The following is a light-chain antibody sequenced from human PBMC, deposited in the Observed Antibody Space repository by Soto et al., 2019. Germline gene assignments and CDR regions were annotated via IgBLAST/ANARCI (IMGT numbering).Light chain of an antibody. V-gene: IGKV1-33*01. CDR1: QDISNY. Sequence: DIQMTQSPSSLSASVGDRVTITCQASQDISNYLNWYQQKPGKAPKLLIYDASNLEAGVPSRFSRSGSGTDFTFTIRSLQPEDIATYYCQQYDNLPTFGGGTKVEIK. CDR2: DAS. CDR3: QQYDNLPT. J-gene: IGKJ4*01.